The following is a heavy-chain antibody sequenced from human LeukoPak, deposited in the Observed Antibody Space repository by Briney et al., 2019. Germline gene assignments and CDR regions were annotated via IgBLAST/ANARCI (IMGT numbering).Heavy chain of an antibody. Sequence: SETLSLTCTVSGGSTSSYYWSWIRQPPGKGLEWIGYIYYSGSTNYNPSLKSRVTISVDTSKNQFSLKLSSVTAADTAVYYCARAAIGGYYYYMDVWGKGTTVTVSS. CDR3: ARAAIGGYYYYMDV. CDR2: IYYSGST. J-gene: IGHJ6*03. V-gene: IGHV4-59*01. D-gene: IGHD2-21*01. CDR1: GGSTSSYY.